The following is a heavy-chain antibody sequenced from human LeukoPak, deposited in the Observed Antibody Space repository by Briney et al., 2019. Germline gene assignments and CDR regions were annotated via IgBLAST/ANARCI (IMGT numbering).Heavy chain of an antibody. CDR3: ARDLGYDSSGYTPLAY. D-gene: IGHD3-22*01. V-gene: IGHV3-30*03. J-gene: IGHJ4*02. Sequence: GGSLRLSCVASGFTFSSHWMSWVRQAPGKGLEWVAVISYDGSNKYYADSVKGRFTISRDSSKNTLYLQMNSLRAEDTAVYYCARDLGYDSSGYTPLAYWGQGTLVTVSS. CDR2: ISYDGSNK. CDR1: GFTFSSHW.